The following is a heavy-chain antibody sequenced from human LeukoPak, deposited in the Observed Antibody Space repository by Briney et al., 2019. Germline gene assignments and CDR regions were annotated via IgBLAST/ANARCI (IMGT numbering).Heavy chain of an antibody. Sequence: ASVKVSCKASGYTFTGYYMHWVRQAPGQGLEWMGWINPNSGGTNYAQKFQGRVTMTRDTSISTAYMELSRLRSDDTAVYYCARDPERNYYDSSGYYPLDYWGQGTLVPVSS. CDR1: GYTFTGYY. CDR3: ARDPERNYYDSSGYYPLDY. D-gene: IGHD3-22*01. J-gene: IGHJ4*02. V-gene: IGHV1-2*02. CDR2: INPNSGGT.